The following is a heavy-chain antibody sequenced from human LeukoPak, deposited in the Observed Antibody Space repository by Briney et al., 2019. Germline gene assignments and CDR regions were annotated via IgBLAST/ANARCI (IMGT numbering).Heavy chain of an antibody. CDR3: ARDTFRSGWNLYYYYGMDV. CDR2: IYYSGST. V-gene: IGHV4-30-4*08. J-gene: IGHJ6*02. D-gene: IGHD6-19*01. CDR1: GGSISSGGYY. Sequence: SETLSLTCTVSGGSISSGGYYWSWIRQHPGKGLEWIGYIYYSGSTYYNPSLKSRVTISVDTSKNQFSLKLSSVTAADTAVYCCARDTFRSGWNLYYYYGMDVWGQGTTVTVSS.